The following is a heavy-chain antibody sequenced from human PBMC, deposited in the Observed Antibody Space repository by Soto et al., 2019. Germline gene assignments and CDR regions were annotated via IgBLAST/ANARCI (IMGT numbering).Heavy chain of an antibody. CDR1: GFTFSSYA. V-gene: IGHV3-30-3*01. CDR3: ARALVGARGWFDP. CDR2: ISYDGSNK. Sequence: QVQLVESGGGVVQPGRSLRLSCAASGFTFSSYAMHWVRQAPGKGLEWVAVISYDGSNKYYADSVKGRFTISRDNAKNKRYLQMNSLRAEDTAVYYCARALVGARGWFDPWGQGTLVTVSS. J-gene: IGHJ5*02. D-gene: IGHD1-26*01.